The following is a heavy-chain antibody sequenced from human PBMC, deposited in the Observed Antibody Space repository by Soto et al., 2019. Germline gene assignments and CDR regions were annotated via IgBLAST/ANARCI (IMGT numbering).Heavy chain of an antibody. CDR1: GFTFSSYA. Sequence: GSLRLSCAASGFTFSSYAMSWVRQAPGKGLEWVSAISGSGGSTYYADSVKGRFTISRDNSKNTLYLQVNSLRAEDTAVYYCAKLKPGIVLMVYAFDYWGQGTLVTVSS. CDR2: ISGSGGST. J-gene: IGHJ4*02. V-gene: IGHV3-23*01. CDR3: AKLKPGIVLMVYAFDY. D-gene: IGHD2-8*01.